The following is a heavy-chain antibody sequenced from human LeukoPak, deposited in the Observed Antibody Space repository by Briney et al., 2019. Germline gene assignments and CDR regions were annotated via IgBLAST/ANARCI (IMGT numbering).Heavy chain of an antibody. J-gene: IGHJ4*02. CDR2: INHSGST. CDR3: ARGLSGSPAYFDY. Sequence: SDTLSLTCAVYGGSFSGYYWSWIRQPPGKGLERIGEINHSGSTNYNPSLKSRVTISVDTSKNQFSLKLSSVTAADTAVYYCARGLSGSPAYFDYWGQGTLVTVSS. V-gene: IGHV4-34*01. CDR1: GGSFSGYY. D-gene: IGHD3-10*01.